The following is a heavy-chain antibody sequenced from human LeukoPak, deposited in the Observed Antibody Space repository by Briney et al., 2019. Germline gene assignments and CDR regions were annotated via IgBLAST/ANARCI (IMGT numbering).Heavy chain of an antibody. CDR2: IYYSGST. J-gene: IGHJ4*01. V-gene: IGHV4-39*01. Sequence: KPSETLSLTCTVSGGSISSSSCYWGWIRQPPRKGLEWIGNIYYSGSTYYNPSLKSRVTISVDTSKNQFSLKLRSVTAADTAVYYCARHEMYSSGWHLDYWGQGTLVTVSS. CDR1: GGSISSSSCY. CDR3: ARHEMYSSGWHLDY. D-gene: IGHD6-19*01.